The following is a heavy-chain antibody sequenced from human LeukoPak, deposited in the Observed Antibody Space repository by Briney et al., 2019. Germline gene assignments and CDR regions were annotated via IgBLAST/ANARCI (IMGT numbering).Heavy chain of an antibody. V-gene: IGHV3-23*01. Sequence: PGGSLRLACAASGFTFSSYDMTWVRQAPGRGLEWVSAIRPSGDNTNYADSVKGRFTISRDNSKNTLYLQMKSRRAEDTAVYYCAKGRRAPLVGTITKSWIDYWGQGTLVTVSS. CDR3: AKGRRAPLVGTITKSWIDY. CDR1: GFTFSSYD. J-gene: IGHJ4*02. D-gene: IGHD1-7*01. CDR2: IRPSGDNT.